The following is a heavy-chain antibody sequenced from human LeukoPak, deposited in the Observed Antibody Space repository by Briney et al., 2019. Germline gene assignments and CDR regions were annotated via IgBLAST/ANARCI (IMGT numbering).Heavy chain of an antibody. CDR2: IYYSGST. D-gene: IGHD6-13*01. J-gene: IGHJ6*02. CDR1: GGSISSSSYF. Sequence: PSETLSLTFTVSGGSISSSSYFWGWIRQPPGKRLLWIGSIYYSGSTYYSPSLKSRVTISVDTSKNQFSLKLSSVTAADTAVYYCARVFIAAAGTITHYYYGMDVWGQGTTVTVSS. CDR3: ARVFIAAAGTITHYYYGMDV. V-gene: IGHV4-39*07.